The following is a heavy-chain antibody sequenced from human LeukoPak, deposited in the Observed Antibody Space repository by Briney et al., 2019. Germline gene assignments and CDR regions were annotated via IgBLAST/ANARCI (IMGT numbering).Heavy chain of an antibody. CDR3: ALNSYGHKNYYYYYMDV. Sequence: KPSETLSLTCTVSGGSISSSSYYWGWIRQPPGKGLEWIGSIYYSGSTYYNPSLKSRVTISVDTSKNQFSLKLSSVTAADTAVYYCALNSYGHKNYYYYYMDVWGKGTTVTVSS. CDR1: GGSISSSSYY. CDR2: IYYSGST. D-gene: IGHD5-18*01. J-gene: IGHJ6*03. V-gene: IGHV4-39*01.